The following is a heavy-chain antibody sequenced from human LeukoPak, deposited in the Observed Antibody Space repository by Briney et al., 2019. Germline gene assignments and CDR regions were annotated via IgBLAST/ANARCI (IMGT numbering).Heavy chain of an antibody. Sequence: PSETLSLTCTVSGGSISSYYWSWIRQPPGKGLEWIGYIYYSGSANSNPSLKSRVTISVDTSKNQFSLKLSSVTAADTAVYYCARASRRSSSWRNYYYYYMDVWGKGTTVTVSS. CDR3: ARASRRSSSWRNYYYYYMDV. CDR1: GGSISSYY. CDR2: IYYSGSA. D-gene: IGHD6-13*01. J-gene: IGHJ6*03. V-gene: IGHV4-59*01.